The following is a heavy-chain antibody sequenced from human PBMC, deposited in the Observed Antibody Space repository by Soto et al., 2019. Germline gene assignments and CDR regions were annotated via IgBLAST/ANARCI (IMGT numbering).Heavy chain of an antibody. Sequence: VGSLKLSCAASGFTFSNAWMSWVRQAPGKGLEWVGRIKSKTDGGTTDYAAPVKGRFTISRDDSKNTLYLQMNSLKTEDTAVYYCTTDVRSRGTYGMDVWGQGTTVTVSS. V-gene: IGHV3-15*01. D-gene: IGHD2-2*01. J-gene: IGHJ6*02. CDR3: TTDVRSRGTYGMDV. CDR1: GFTFSNAW. CDR2: IKSKTDGGTT.